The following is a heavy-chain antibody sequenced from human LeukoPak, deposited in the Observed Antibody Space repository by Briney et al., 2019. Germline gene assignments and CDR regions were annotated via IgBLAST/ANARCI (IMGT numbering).Heavy chain of an antibody. CDR3: ARDTRNYSNYYVILDWFDP. V-gene: IGHV1-69*05. Sequence: GASVKVSCKASGGTFSSYAISWVRQAPGQGLEWMGRIIPIFGTANYAQKFQGRVTITTDESTSTAYMELSSLRSEDTAVYYCARDTRNYSNYYVILDWFDPWGQGTLVTVSS. D-gene: IGHD4-11*01. J-gene: IGHJ5*02. CDR1: GGTFSSYA. CDR2: IIPIFGTA.